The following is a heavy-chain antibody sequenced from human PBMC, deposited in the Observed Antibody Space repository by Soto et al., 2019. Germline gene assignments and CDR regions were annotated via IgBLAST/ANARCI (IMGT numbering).Heavy chain of an antibody. CDR2: ISYGGGTT. CDR1: EFTFSNYA. Sequence: EVKLLESGGGLVQPGGSLRLSCAASEFTFSNYAMSWVRQAPGKGLEWVSAISYGGGTTYYADSVKGRFTISRDNSKKTLYLQMNSPKSEDTAVYYCAKNPGYYYDSTGYHFYFWGQGTLVTVSS. CDR3: AKNPGYYYDSTGYHFYF. D-gene: IGHD3-22*01. V-gene: IGHV3-23*01. J-gene: IGHJ4*02.